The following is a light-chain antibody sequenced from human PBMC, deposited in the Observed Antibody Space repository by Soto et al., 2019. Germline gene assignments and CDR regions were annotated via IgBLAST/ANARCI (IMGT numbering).Light chain of an antibody. Sequence: EIVLTQPPATLSLAPGERATLSCRASQSSSIYLAWYQQKPGQAPRLLIYYASNRATGIPARFSGSGSGTDFTLTISSLEPEDFAVYYCQQRSNWPPEITFGQGTRLEIK. J-gene: IGKJ5*01. CDR3: QQRSNWPPEIT. CDR2: YAS. CDR1: QSSSIY. V-gene: IGKV3-11*01.